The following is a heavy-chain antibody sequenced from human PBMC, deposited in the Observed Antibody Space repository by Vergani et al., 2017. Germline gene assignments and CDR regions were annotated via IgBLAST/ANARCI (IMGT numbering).Heavy chain of an antibody. CDR3: ARDKDYSSGIFDY. D-gene: IGHD6-19*01. V-gene: IGHV3-33*01. CDR1: GFTFSSYG. CDR2: IWYDGSNK. Sequence: QVQLVESGGGVVQPGRSLRLSCAASGFTFSSYGMPWVRQAPGKGLEWVAVIWYDGSNKYYADSVKGRFTISRDNSKNTLYLQMNSLRAEDTAVYYCARDKDYSSGIFDYWGQGTLVTVSS. J-gene: IGHJ4*02.